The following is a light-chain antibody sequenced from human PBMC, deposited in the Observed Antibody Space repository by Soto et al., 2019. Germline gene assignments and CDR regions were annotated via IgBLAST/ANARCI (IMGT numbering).Light chain of an antibody. Sequence: QSALTQPASVSGSPGQSIAISCTGTRSDVGAYNYVSWYQQHPGKAPKLMISEVTNRHSGVSDRFSGSKSGNTASLTISGLQAEDEADYYCSSFTSRFTFVFGTGTKVTVL. J-gene: IGLJ1*01. CDR2: EVT. CDR1: RSDVGAYNY. CDR3: SSFTSRFTFV. V-gene: IGLV2-14*01.